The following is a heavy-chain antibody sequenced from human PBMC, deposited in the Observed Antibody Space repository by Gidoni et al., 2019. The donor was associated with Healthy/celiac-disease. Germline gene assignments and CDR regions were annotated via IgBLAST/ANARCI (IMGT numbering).Heavy chain of an antibody. Sequence: QVQLVQSGAEVKKPGASVKVSCKASGYTFTSYAMHWVRQAPGQRLEWMGWINAGNGNTKYSQKFQGRVTITRDTSASTAYMELSSLRSEDTAVYYCARGYYGSGSSLGAFDIWGQGTMVTVSS. CDR1: GYTFTSYA. CDR3: ARGYYGSGSSLGAFDI. D-gene: IGHD3-10*01. V-gene: IGHV1-3*01. J-gene: IGHJ3*02. CDR2: INAGNGNT.